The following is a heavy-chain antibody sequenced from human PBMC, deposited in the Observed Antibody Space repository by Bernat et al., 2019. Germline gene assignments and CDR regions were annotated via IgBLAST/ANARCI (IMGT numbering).Heavy chain of an antibody. V-gene: IGHV5-51*01. CDR1: GYSFTSYW. CDR3: ATHRLAARRGYYYYYYMDV. Sequence: EVQLVQSGAEVKKPGESLKISCKGSGYSFTSYWIGWVRQMPGKGLEWMGIIYPGDSDTRYSPSFQGQVTISADKSISTAYLQWSSLKASDTAMYYCATHRLAARRGYYYYYYMDVWGKGTTVTVSS. J-gene: IGHJ6*03. D-gene: IGHD6-6*01. CDR2: IYPGDSDT.